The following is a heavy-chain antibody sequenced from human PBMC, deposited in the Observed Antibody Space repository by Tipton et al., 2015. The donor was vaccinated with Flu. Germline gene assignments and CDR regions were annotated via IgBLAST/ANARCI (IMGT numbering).Heavy chain of an antibody. Sequence: SLRLSCAASGFTFSSYSTNWVRQAPGKGLEWVSYISSSSSTIYYADSVKGRFTISRDNAKNSLYLQMNSLRAEDTAVYYCARDPANIYDFWSGYSYFDYWGQGTLVTVSS. CDR2: ISSSSSTI. CDR1: GFTFSSYS. J-gene: IGHJ4*02. CDR3: ARDPANIYDFWSGYSYFDY. D-gene: IGHD3-3*01. V-gene: IGHV3-48*04.